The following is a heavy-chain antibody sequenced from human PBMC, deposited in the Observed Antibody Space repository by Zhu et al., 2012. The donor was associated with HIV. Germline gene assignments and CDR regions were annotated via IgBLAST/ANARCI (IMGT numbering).Heavy chain of an antibody. CDR2: IYYSGST. Sequence: QVQLQESGPGLVKPSETLSLTCTVSGGSVSSGSYYWSWIRQPPGKGLEWIGYIYYSGSTNYNPSLKSRVTISVDTSKNQFSLKLSSVTAADTAVYCCARERGAYYYERDAFDIWGQGTMVTVSS. CDR1: GGSVSSGSYY. V-gene: IGHV4-61*01. D-gene: IGHD3-22*01. J-gene: IGHJ3*02. CDR3: ARERGAYYYERDAFDI.